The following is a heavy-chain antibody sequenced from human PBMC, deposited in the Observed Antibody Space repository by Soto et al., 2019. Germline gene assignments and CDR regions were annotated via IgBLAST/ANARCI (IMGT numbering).Heavy chain of an antibody. CDR2: IIPILGIA. CDR1: GGTFSSYT. Sequence: QVQLVQSGAEVKKRGSSVKVSCKDSGGTFSSYTISWVRQAPGQGLDGMGCIIPILGIANSAQKFQGRVTITADKSTSTAYMEMSSLRSEDTAVYYCARDQRGSSGWYQTAGAFDIWGQGTMVTVSS. J-gene: IGHJ3*02. V-gene: IGHV1-69*08. CDR3: ARDQRGSSGWYQTAGAFDI. D-gene: IGHD6-19*01.